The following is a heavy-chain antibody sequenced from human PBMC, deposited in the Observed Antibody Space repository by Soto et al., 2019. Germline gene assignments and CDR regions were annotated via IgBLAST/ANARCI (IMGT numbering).Heavy chain of an antibody. Sequence: GGSLRLSCAASVFTVSSDYMSWVRQAPGKGLEWVSVIYSGGSTYYADSVKGRFTISRHNSKNTLYLQMNSLRVEDTAVYYCARDSSNYGSGYYFDYWGQGTLVTVSS. J-gene: IGHJ4*02. CDR1: VFTVSSDY. D-gene: IGHD3-10*01. V-gene: IGHV3-53*04. CDR3: ARDSSNYGSGYYFDY. CDR2: IYSGGST.